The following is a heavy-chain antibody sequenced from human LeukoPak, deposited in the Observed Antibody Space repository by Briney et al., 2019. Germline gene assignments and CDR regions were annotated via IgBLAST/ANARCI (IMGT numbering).Heavy chain of an antibody. J-gene: IGHJ5*02. CDR2: INPNSGGT. Sequence: ASVKVSCKASGYTFTSYYMHWVRQAPGQGLEWMGWINPNSGGTNYAQKFQGRVTMTRDTSISTAYMELSRLRSDDTAVYYCARAQEYYDSSGYPSNWFDPWGQGTLVTVSS. CDR1: GYTFTSYY. V-gene: IGHV1-2*02. D-gene: IGHD3-22*01. CDR3: ARAQEYYDSSGYPSNWFDP.